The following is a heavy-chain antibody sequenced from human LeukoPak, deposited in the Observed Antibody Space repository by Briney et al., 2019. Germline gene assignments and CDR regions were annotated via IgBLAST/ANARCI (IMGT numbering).Heavy chain of an antibody. D-gene: IGHD1-26*01. J-gene: IGHJ4*02. Sequence: GGSLRLSCAAYGFTFGDYWMHWVRQAPGKGLVWVSRIDTDGSITNYADSARSRFTISRDNARNNLYLQMNSLRAEDTAVYYCVRDLGGRYGYWGQGTLVTVSS. CDR3: VRDLGGRYGY. CDR1: GFTFGDYW. V-gene: IGHV3-74*01. CDR2: IDTDGSIT.